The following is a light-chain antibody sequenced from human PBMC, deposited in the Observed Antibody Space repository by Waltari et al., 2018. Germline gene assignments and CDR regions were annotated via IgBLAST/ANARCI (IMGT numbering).Light chain of an antibody. J-gene: IGLJ2*01. CDR3: NSYTTGSSLTVI. V-gene: IGLV2-14*01. CDR2: DFS. Sequence: QSALTQPASVSGSPGQSITISCAGTSSDIGSYNFVSWYQQPPGQSPKLIIYDFSNRPSGVSDRFSGSKSGNTASLTISGLQADDEATYYCNSYTTGSSLTVIFGGGTKLTVL. CDR1: SSDIGSYNF.